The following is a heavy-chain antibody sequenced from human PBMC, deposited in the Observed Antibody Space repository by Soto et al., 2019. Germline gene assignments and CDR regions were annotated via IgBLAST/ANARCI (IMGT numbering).Heavy chain of an antibody. CDR2: IWYDGSNK. J-gene: IGHJ4*02. CDR1: GFTFSSYG. V-gene: IGHV3-33*01. D-gene: IGHD5-12*01. Sequence: QVQLVESGGGVVQPGRSLRLSCAASGFTFSSYGMHWVRQAPGKGLEWVAVIWYDGSNKYYADSVKGRFTISRDNSKNTLYLQMNSLRAEDTAVYYCAREGAPSILEMATTTPYFDYWGQGTLVTVSS. CDR3: AREGAPSILEMATTTPYFDY.